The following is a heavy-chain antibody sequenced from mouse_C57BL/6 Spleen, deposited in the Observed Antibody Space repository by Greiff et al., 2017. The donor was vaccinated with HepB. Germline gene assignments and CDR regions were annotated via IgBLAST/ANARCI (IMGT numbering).Heavy chain of an antibody. V-gene: IGHV5-4*03. CDR1: GFTFSSYA. J-gene: IGHJ3*01. D-gene: IGHD2-4*01. Sequence: EVKVVESGGGLVKPGGSLKLSCAASGFTFSSYAMSWVRQTPEKRLEWVATISDGGSYTYYPDNVKGRFTISRDNAKNNLYLQMSHLKSEDTAMYYCASPYDYEFFAYWGQGTLVTVSA. CDR3: ASPYDYEFFAY. CDR2: ISDGGSYT.